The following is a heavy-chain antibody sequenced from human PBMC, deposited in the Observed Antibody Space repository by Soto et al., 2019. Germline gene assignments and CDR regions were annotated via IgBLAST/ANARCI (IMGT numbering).Heavy chain of an antibody. D-gene: IGHD3-10*01. J-gene: IGHJ5*02. CDR2: IYYTGST. CDR3: ARAMLLWFGETPRWFDH. CDR1: GGSVSSGSYY. V-gene: IGHV4-61*01. Sequence: SETLYLTCTVSGGSVSSGSYYWSWIRQPPGKGLEWIGYIYYTGSTNYNPSLKSRVTISVDTSKNQFSLKLNSVTAADTAVYYCARAMLLWFGETPRWFDHRGQGTLVTVSS.